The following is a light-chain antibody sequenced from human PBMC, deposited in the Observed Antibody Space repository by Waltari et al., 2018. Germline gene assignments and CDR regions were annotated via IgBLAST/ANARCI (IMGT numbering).Light chain of an antibody. Sequence: EKVMTQSPATLSVSPGERVSLSCWASQSVGSYLAWYQQKPGQAPRLVLYGASTRATGTPVRFSGSGSGTEFTLTISSLQSEDCAVYYCQQYTSWPLTFGGGTKVEIK. CDR2: GAS. CDR3: QQYTSWPLT. J-gene: IGKJ4*01. CDR1: QSVGSY. V-gene: IGKV3-15*01.